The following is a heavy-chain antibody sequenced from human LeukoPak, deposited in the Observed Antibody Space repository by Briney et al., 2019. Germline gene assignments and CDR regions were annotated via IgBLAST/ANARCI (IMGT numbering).Heavy chain of an antibody. CDR2: IIPIFGIA. Sequence: SVKVSCKASGGTFSSYAISWVRQAPGQGLEWMGRIIPIFGIANYAQKFQGRVTITADKSTSTAYMELSSLRAEDTAVYYCARWRTTVPRVDYWGQGTLVTVSS. D-gene: IGHD4-17*01. CDR3: ARWRTTVPRVDY. V-gene: IGHV1-69*04. CDR1: GGTFSSYA. J-gene: IGHJ4*02.